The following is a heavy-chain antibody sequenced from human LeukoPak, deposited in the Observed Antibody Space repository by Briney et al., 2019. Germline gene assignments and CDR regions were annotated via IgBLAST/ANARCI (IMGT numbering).Heavy chain of an antibody. CDR2: INPYSGDT. V-gene: IGHV1-2*06. D-gene: IGHD6-13*01. CDR3: ARDQGSLTRSWYTGY. CDR1: GYTFTSYH. J-gene: IGHJ4*02. Sequence: ASVKLSCKPSGYTFTSYHIHWVRHAPGQGLEWVGRINPYSGDTNFAQKFQGRVTMTRDTSITTAYMDLSSLTPDDTAVYFCARDQGSLTRSWYTGYWGQGTQVTVSS.